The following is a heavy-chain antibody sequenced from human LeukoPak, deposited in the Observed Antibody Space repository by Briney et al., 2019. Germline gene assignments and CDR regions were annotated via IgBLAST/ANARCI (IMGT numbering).Heavy chain of an antibody. CDR1: GGTFSSYA. D-gene: IGHD2-2*01. Sequence: SVKVSCKASGGTFSSYAISWVRQAPGQGLEWMGGIIPIFGTANYAQKFQGRVTITTDESTSTAYMELSSLRSGDTAVYYCARAGCSSTSCYFYWFDPWGQGTLVTVSS. CDR3: ARAGCSSTSCYFYWFDP. CDR2: IIPIFGTA. V-gene: IGHV1-69*05. J-gene: IGHJ5*02.